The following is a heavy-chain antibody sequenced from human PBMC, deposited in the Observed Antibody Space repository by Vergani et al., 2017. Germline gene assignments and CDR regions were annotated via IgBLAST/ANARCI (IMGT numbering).Heavy chain of an antibody. V-gene: IGHV3-23*01. CDR2: ISGRGGST. D-gene: IGHD6-6*01. Sequence: EVQRLESGGGWVQPGGSLRLSCAASGFTFSSYAMSGVRQAPGKGLEGVSAISGRGGSTYSADSVKGRFTISRDNSKNTLYLQMNGLRAEDTAVYYCAKGHIAARPFWGQGTLVTVSS. J-gene: IGHJ4*02. CDR1: GFTFSSYA. CDR3: AKGHIAARPF.